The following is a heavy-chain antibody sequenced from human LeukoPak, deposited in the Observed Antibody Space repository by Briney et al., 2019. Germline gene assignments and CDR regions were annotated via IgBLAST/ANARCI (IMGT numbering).Heavy chain of an antibody. CDR2: ISYDGSNK. V-gene: IGHV3-30*18. D-gene: IGHD4-17*01. Sequence: GGSLRLPCAASGFTFSSYGMHWDRQAPGKGLEWVAVISYDGSNKYYADSVKGRFTISRDNSKNTLYLQMNSLRAENTAVYYCAKHGGTVTRALDYWGQGTLVTVSS. CDR1: GFTFSSYG. J-gene: IGHJ4*02. CDR3: AKHGGTVTRALDY.